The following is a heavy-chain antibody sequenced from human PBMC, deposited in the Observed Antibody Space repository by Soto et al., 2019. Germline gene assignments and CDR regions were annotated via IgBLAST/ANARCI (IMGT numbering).Heavy chain of an antibody. J-gene: IGHJ4*02. V-gene: IGHV3-64D*06. CDR2: ISSNGGST. Sequence: GGSLRLSCSASGFTFSSYAMHWVRQAPGKGLEYVSAISSNGGSTYYADSVKGRFTISRDNSKNTLYLQMSSLRAEDPAVYYCVKGETARRSVYFDYWGQGTLVTVSS. CDR3: VKGETARRSVYFDY. CDR1: GFTFSSYA. D-gene: IGHD6-6*01.